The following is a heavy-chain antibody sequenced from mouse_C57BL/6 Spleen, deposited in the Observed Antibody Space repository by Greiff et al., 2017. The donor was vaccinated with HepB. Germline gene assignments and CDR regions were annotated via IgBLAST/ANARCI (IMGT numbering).Heavy chain of an antibody. J-gene: IGHJ3*01. V-gene: IGHV1-69*01. Sequence: QVQLQQPGAELVMPGASVKLSCKASGYTFTSYWMHWVKQRPGQGLEWIGEIDPSDSYTNYNQKFKGKSTLTVDKSSSTAYMQLSSLTSEDSAVYYCARGGGTTVVGRTWCAYWGQGTLVTVSA. CDR3: ARGGGTTVVGRTWCAY. D-gene: IGHD1-1*01. CDR1: GYTFTSYW. CDR2: IDPSDSYT.